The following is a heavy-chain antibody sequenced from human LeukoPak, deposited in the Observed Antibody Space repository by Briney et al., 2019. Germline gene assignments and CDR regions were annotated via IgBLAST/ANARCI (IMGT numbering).Heavy chain of an antibody. D-gene: IGHD6-19*01. Sequence: PSETLSLTCTVSGGSIRSYYWSWIRQPPGNGLEWIGYIYSSGLTNYNPSLKSRVTMSADTSKNHFSLNLSPVTAADTAVYYCARLYLSGWFDGDYWGQGMLVTVSS. CDR2: IYSSGLT. CDR1: GGSIRSYY. J-gene: IGHJ4*02. CDR3: ARLYLSGWFDGDY. V-gene: IGHV4-59*01.